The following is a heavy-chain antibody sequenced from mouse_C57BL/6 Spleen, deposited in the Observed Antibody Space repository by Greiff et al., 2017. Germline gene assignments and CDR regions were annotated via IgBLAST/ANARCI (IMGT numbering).Heavy chain of an antibody. J-gene: IGHJ2*01. V-gene: IGHV5-6*01. CDR3: ARHDYYGSSYDLDY. Sequence: EVKVVESGGDLVKPGGSLKLSCAASGFTFSSYGMSWVRQTPDKRLEWVATISRGGSYTYYPDSVKGRFTISRDNAKNTLYLQMSSLKSEDTAMYYCARHDYYGSSYDLDYWGQGTTLTVSS. D-gene: IGHD1-1*01. CDR1: GFTFSSYG. CDR2: ISRGGSYT.